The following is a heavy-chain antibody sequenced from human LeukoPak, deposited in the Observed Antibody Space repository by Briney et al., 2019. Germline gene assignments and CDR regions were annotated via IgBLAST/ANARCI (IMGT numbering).Heavy chain of an antibody. D-gene: IGHD4-17*01. V-gene: IGHV4-39*01. CDR1: GGSISSSSYY. J-gene: IGHJ4*02. Sequence: SETLSLTCTVSGGSISSSSYYWGWIRQPPGKGLEWIGSIYYSGSTYYNPSLKSRVTISVDTSKNQFSLKLSSVTAADTAVYYCARGVSPRRSTVTTSADRYYFDYWGQGTLVTVSS. CDR2: IYYSGST. CDR3: ARGVSPRRSTVTTSADRYYFDY.